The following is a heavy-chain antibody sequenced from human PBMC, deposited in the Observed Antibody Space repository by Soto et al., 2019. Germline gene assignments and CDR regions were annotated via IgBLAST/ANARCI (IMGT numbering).Heavy chain of an antibody. CDR1: GGSISSSSYY. D-gene: IGHD3-10*01. CDR3: ARYSPELWFGELSWFDP. CDR2: IYYSGST. J-gene: IGHJ5*02. Sequence: QLQLQESGPGLVKPSETLSLTCTVSGGSISSSSYYWGWIRQPPGKGLEWIGSIYYSGSTYYNPSLKSRVTISVDTSKTHFSLKLSSVTAADTAVYYFARYSPELWFGELSWFDPWGQGTLVTVSS. V-gene: IGHV4-39*01.